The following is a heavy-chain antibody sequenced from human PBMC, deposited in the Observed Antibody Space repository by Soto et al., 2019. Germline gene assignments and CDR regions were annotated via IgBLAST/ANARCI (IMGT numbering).Heavy chain of an antibody. V-gene: IGHV4-34*01. CDR1: GGSLSGYY. J-gene: IGHJ5*02. D-gene: IGHD2-21*02. CDR2: INYSGST. CDR3: AREVTPAWFDP. Sequence: SETLSLTCAVYGGSLSGYYGNWIRQSPGKGLEWIGEINYSGSTNYNPSLKSRVTISVDTSKNQFSLKLSSVTAADTAVYYCAREVTPAWFDPWGQGTLVTVSS.